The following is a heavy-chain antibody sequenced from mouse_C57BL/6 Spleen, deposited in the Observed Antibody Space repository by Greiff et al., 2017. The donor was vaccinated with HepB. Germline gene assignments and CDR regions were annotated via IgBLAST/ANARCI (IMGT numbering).Heavy chain of an antibody. V-gene: IGHV1-81*01. Sequence: VQLQQSGAELARPGASVKLSCKASGYTFTSYGISWVKQRTGQGLEWIGEIYPRSGNTYYNEKLKGKATLTADKSSSTAYMKLRSLTSEDSAVYFCASPHYDVSSFYFDYWGQGTTLTVSS. D-gene: IGHD1-1*01. CDR3: ASPHYDVSSFYFDY. CDR2: IYPRSGNT. J-gene: IGHJ2*01. CDR1: GYTFTSYG.